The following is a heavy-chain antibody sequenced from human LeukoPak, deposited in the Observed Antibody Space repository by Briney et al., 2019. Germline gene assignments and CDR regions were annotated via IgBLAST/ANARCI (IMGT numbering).Heavy chain of an antibody. CDR1: GGSFSGYY. CDR2: INHSGST. Sequence: SETLSLTCAVYGGSFSGYYWSWIRQPPGKGLEWIGEINHSGSTNYNPSLKSRVTISVDTSKNQFSLKLSSVTAAGTAVYYCAIRVGATLDYWGQGTLVTVSS. D-gene: IGHD1-26*01. J-gene: IGHJ4*02. CDR3: AIRVGATLDY. V-gene: IGHV4-34*01.